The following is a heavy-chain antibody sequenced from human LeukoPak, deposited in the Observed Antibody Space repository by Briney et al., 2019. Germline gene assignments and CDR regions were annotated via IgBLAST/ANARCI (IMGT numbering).Heavy chain of an antibody. D-gene: IGHD3-16*01. Sequence: PGGSLRLSCVASGFTFNRYAINWVRQAPGKGLEWVSTITGSGGNTYYADSVKGRFTISRDNSKNTLYLQMNSLRAEDTAVYYCAKDRGECFDYWGQGTLVTVSS. CDR1: GFTFNRYA. CDR3: AKDRGECFDY. CDR2: ITGSGGNT. J-gene: IGHJ4*02. V-gene: IGHV3-23*01.